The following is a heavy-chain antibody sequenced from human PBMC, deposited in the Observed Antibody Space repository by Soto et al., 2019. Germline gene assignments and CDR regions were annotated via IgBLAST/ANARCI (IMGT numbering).Heavy chain of an antibody. Sequence: PGGSLRLSCAASGFTLSAPYMDWVRQAPGKALEWVGRSANKANSYTTQFAASVRGSFTISRDVSKNSLYLQMNSLKTEDTALFYCARSYYFEGSGHYSDYWGQGALVTVSS. V-gene: IGHV3-72*01. CDR2: SANKANSYTT. J-gene: IGHJ4*02. CDR3: ARSYYFEGSGHYSDY. CDR1: GFTLSAPY. D-gene: IGHD3-22*01.